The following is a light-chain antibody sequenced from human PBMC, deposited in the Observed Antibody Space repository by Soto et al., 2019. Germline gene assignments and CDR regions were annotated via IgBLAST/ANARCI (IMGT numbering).Light chain of an antibody. Sequence: AIQLTQSPSSLSTSVGDRVMITCRASQGVSTALAWYQQKPGKAPKLLIYDASSLKIGVPSRFSGSGSGTDFALTISSLQPDDFATYYCQKFYDYPRTFGQGTKVDIK. CDR1: QGVSTA. V-gene: IGKV1D-13*01. CDR2: DAS. CDR3: QKFYDYPRT. J-gene: IGKJ1*01.